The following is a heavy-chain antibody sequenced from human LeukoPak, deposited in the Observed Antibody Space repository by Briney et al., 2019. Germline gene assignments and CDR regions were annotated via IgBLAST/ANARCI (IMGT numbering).Heavy chain of an antibody. CDR2: ISAYNGNT. D-gene: IGHD3-10*01. CDR3: AREWSKKYGSGTRPRYYYGMDV. J-gene: IGHJ6*02. V-gene: IGHV1-18*01. CDR1: GYTFTSYG. Sequence: VSVKVSCKASGYTFTSYGISWVRQAPGQGLEWMGWISAYNGNTNYAQKLQGRVTMTTDTSTSTAYMELRSLRSDDTAVYYCAREWSKKYGSGTRPRYYYGMDVWGQGTTVTVSS.